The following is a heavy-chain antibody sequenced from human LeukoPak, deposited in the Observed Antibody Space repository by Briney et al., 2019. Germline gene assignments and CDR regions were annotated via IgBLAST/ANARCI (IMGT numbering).Heavy chain of an antibody. CDR1: GFTFSSYA. Sequence: GGSLRLSRAASGFTFSSYAMHWVRQAPGKGLEWVAVISYDGSNKYYADSVKGRFTISRDNSMNTLYLQMNSLRAEDTAVYYCARAYGSGSYYQNWFDPWGQGTLVTVSS. D-gene: IGHD3-10*01. V-gene: IGHV3-30*04. CDR2: ISYDGSNK. CDR3: ARAYGSGSYYQNWFDP. J-gene: IGHJ5*02.